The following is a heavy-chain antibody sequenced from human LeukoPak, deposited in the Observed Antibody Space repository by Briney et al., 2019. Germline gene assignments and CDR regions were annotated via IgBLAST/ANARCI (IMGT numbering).Heavy chain of an antibody. CDR3: ARRPGWYFDL. V-gene: IGHV4-39*01. Sequence: SETLSLTCTVSGGSMYTHSYYWGWIRQPPGKGLEWIGSLYYRGEAYYNPSLKSRLTISVDTSNNQFSLRLTSVPAADTAVYYCARRPGWYFDLWGGGTLVTVSS. CDR1: GGSMYTHSYY. D-gene: IGHD1-14*01. J-gene: IGHJ2*01. CDR2: LYYRGEA.